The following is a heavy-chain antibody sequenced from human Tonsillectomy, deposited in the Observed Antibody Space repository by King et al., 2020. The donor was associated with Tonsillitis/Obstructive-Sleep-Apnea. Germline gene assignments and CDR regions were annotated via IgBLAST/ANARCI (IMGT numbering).Heavy chain of an antibody. CDR2: ISSSSSYL. D-gene: IGHD2-2*01. V-gene: IGHV3-21*01. Sequence: VQLVESGGGLVKPGGSLRLSCAASGFTFSRYSMNWVRQAPGKGLEWVSSISSSSSYLYYADSVKGRFTISRDNAKNSLYLQMNSLRAEDPAVYYCASTSTWYYYYMDVWGKGTTVTVSS. J-gene: IGHJ6*03. CDR3: ASTSTWYYYYMDV. CDR1: GFTFSRYS.